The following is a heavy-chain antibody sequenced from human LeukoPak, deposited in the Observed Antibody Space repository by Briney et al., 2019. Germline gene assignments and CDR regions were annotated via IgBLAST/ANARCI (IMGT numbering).Heavy chain of an antibody. D-gene: IGHD3-22*01. CDR1: GFTVSSNY. CDR3: ARDISSGYYGAFDI. Sequence: GGSLTLSCAASGFTVSSNYMSWVRQAPGKGLEGGSIIYSGGSTYYADSVKGRFTISRDNSKNTLYLQMNSLRAEDTAVYYCARDISSGYYGAFDIWGQGTMVTVSS. J-gene: IGHJ3*02. CDR2: IYSGGST. V-gene: IGHV3-66*01.